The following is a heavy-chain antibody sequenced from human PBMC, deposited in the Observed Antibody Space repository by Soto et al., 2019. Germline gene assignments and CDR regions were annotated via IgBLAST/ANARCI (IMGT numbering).Heavy chain of an antibody. CDR2: ISSSGRTI. Sequence: EVQLVESGGNLVQPGGSLRLSCAASGFTFSNYNMNWVRQAPGKGLEWVAYISSSGRTIYYADSVKGRFSFSRDNAENSLYLQMNRLRDEDTALYYCARDGRMGNIAGWGSIFDSWCRGTLVTVSS. V-gene: IGHV3-48*02. J-gene: IGHJ4*02. D-gene: IGHD3-16*01. CDR1: GFTFSNYN. CDR3: ARDGRMGNIAGWGSIFDS.